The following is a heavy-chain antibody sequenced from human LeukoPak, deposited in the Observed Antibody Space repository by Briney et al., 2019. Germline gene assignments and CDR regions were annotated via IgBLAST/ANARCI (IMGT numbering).Heavy chain of an antibody. CDR1: GYTFKKYA. J-gene: IGHJ6*02. V-gene: IGHV1-18*04. CDR2: ISTYNGDT. D-gene: IGHD2-2*01. CDR3: ASRYCGSANCQWGDYYYYGMDG. Sequence: ASVKVSCKASGYTFKKYAISWVRQAPGQGFEWMGWISTYNGDTRFADTFQGRVTLTTDTSTATAYMELRGLRSDDTAVYYCASRYCGSANCQWGDYYYYGMDGWGQGTTVTVSS.